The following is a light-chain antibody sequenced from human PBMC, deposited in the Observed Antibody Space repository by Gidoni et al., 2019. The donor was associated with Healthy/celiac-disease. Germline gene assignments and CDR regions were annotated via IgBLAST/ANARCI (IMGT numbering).Light chain of an antibody. J-gene: IGKJ2*01. CDR1: QSISSW. CDR3: QQYNSYLYT. CDR2: KAA. V-gene: IGKV1-5*03. Sequence: DIQMTQSPSTLSASVGDRVTITLRARQSISSWLAWDQQKPGKAPKLLLFKAASLESGVPSRFSGSGSGTEFTLTISSLQPDDFATYYCQQYNSYLYTFGQGTKLEIK.